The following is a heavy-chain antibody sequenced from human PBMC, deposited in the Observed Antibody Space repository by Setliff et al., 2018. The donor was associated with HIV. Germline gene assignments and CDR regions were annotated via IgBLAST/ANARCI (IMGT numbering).Heavy chain of an antibody. D-gene: IGHD3-22*01. Sequence: ASVKVSCKASGYTFTNYYIHWVRQAPVQGLEWMGLINPSGGRTSYAQKFQGRLTMTRDTSRSTVYMELSSLRSEDTAVYYCARCYYDSSGPTDAFDIWGQGTVVTVSS. CDR3: ARCYYDSSGPTDAFDI. CDR2: INPSGGRT. CDR1: GYTFTNYY. V-gene: IGHV1-46*01. J-gene: IGHJ3*02.